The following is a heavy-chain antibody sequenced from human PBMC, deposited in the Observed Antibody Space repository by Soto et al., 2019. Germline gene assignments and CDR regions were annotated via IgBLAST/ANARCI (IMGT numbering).Heavy chain of an antibody. V-gene: IGHV3-74*01. D-gene: IGHD6-19*01. J-gene: IGHJ4*02. CDR3: VRGWSDY. Sequence: EVQLVESGGGLVQPGGSLRLSCAASGFTFSSDWMHWVHQAPGKGLVWVSRINSDASSTNNANSVTGRFTVSRDNAKNTLYLQMNSLRAEDTAMYCCVRGWSDYWGQGTLVTVSS. CDR1: GFTFSSDW. CDR2: INSDASST.